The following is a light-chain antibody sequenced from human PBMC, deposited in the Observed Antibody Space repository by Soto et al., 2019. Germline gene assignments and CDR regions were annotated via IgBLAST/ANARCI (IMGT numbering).Light chain of an antibody. CDR3: QQSYSTPRT. CDR2: AAS. CDR1: QSINSY. Sequence: DIPIAPSPSSPSASVVDRSTHPCPASQSINSYLNWYQQKPGKAPKLLIYAASRLQSGVPSRFSGSGSGTDFTLTIRSLQPEDFATYYCQQSYSTPRTFGQGTKVDIK. V-gene: IGKV1-39*01. J-gene: IGKJ1*01.